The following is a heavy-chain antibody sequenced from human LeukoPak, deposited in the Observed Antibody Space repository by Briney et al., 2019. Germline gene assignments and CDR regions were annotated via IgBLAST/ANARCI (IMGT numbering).Heavy chain of an antibody. CDR1: KVTFSDYA. CDR2: ISGSGGNT. Sequence: GGSLRLSCAASKVTFSDYAMNWVRQAPGKGLEWVSGISGSGGNTYYADSVRGRFTISRDNSKNTLYLQMNSLRAEDTALYYCAKGTGINHYHWIDPWGQGTQVTVSS. D-gene: IGHD3/OR15-3a*01. V-gene: IGHV3-23*01. CDR3: AKGTGINHYHWIDP. J-gene: IGHJ5*02.